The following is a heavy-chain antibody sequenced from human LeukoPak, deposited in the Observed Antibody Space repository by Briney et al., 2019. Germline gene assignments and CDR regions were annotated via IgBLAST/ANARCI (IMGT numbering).Heavy chain of an antibody. CDR3: AGDRMALGDY. CDR1: GFTFSTYE. CDR2: ISSSGSTL. J-gene: IGHJ4*02. V-gene: IGHV3-48*03. Sequence: QPGGSLLLSCEASGFTFSTYEMNWVRQAPGKGLEWVSYISSSGSTLYYADSVKGRFTISRDNAKNTLYLQMNSLRAEDTAVYYCAGDRMALGDYWGQGTLVTVSS. D-gene: IGHD7-27*01.